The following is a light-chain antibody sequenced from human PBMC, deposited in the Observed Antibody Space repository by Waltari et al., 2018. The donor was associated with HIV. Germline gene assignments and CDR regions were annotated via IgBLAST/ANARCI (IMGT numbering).Light chain of an antibody. CDR3: AAWDASLGGVV. J-gene: IGLJ2*01. CDR2: SNF. CDR1: SANVGRYF. V-gene: IGLV1-47*02. Sequence: QSVLTQPPSASETPGQSVALSCSGSSANVGRYFVYWYQQLPGTAPKLLIFSNFQRPSWVPDRFSGAKSGTSASLAISGLRSEDEDDYYCAAWDASLGGVVFGGGTTLTVL.